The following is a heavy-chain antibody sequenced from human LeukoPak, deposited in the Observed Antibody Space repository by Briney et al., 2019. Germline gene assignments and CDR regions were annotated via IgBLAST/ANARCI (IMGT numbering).Heavy chain of an antibody. D-gene: IGHD4-11*01. J-gene: IGHJ3*02. CDR2: IYYSGST. CDR3: ARHRVSDRRAAFDI. V-gene: IGHV4-59*08. Sequence: PSETLSLTCTVSGGSISSYYWSWIRQPPGKGLDWIGYIYYSGSTNYNPSLKSRVTISVDTSKNQFSLKLSSVTAADTAVYYCARHRVSDRRAAFDIWGQGTMVSVSS. CDR1: GGSISSYY.